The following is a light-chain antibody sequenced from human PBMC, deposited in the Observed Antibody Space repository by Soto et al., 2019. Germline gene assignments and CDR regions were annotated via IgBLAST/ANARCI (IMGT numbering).Light chain of an antibody. CDR3: PHQQRTPFS. Sequence: QLTQSPSSLSASVGDRVTITCRASQGISRYLAWYQQRAGKAPKLLIYGASTLQSGVPTRFRNSGSATEFTLTLTSQQPRDLATYHCPHQQRTPFSFGPGTTLDV. V-gene: IGKV1-9*01. CDR1: QGISRY. CDR2: GAS. J-gene: IGKJ3*01.